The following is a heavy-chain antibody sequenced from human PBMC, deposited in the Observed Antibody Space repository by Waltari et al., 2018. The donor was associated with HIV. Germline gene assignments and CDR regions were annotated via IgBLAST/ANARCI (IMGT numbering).Heavy chain of an antibody. CDR3: AKGGRAVAGNWFDP. J-gene: IGHJ5*02. V-gene: IGHV3-23*01. CDR2: ISGRGGST. CDR1: GFTFSNYA. Sequence: EVQLLESGGGLVQPGGSLRLSCAASGFTFSNYAINWVRQAPGKGLDWVSAISGRGGSTHYADSVKGQFSISRDNSKNTLYLQMNSLRPEDTAIYYCAKGGRAVAGNWFDPWGQGTLVTVSS. D-gene: IGHD6-19*01.